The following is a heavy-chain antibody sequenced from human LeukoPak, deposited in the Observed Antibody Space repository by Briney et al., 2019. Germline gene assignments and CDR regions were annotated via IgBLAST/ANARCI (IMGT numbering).Heavy chain of an antibody. J-gene: IGHJ4*02. D-gene: IGHD4-23*01. V-gene: IGHV1-69*05. CDR2: IIPIFGTA. Sequence: SVTVSCKASGGTFSSYAISWVRQAPGQGLEWMGGIIPIFGTANYAQKFQGRVKITTEESTSTAYMELSSLRSEHTAVYYCASALTTVVAPKSWYFDNWGQGTLVTASS. CDR1: GGTFSSYA. CDR3: ASALTTVVAPKSWYFDN.